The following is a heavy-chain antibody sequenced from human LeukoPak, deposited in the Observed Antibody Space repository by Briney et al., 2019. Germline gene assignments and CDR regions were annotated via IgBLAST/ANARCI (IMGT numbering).Heavy chain of an antibody. CDR3: ARVNYGSGSYLYYYYMDV. CDR1: GGSISSYY. J-gene: IGHJ6*03. Sequence: SETLSLTCTVSGGSISSYYWSWIRQPPGKGLEWIGYIYYSGSTNYNPSLKSRVTISVDTSKNQFSLKLSSVTAADTAVYYCARVNYGSGSYLYYYYMDVWGKGTTVTVSS. CDR2: IYYSGST. D-gene: IGHD3-10*01. V-gene: IGHV4-59*01.